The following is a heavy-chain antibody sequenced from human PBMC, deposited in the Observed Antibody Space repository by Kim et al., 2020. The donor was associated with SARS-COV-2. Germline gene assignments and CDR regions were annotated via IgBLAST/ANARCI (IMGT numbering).Heavy chain of an antibody. CDR2: IRGKAYGESP. CDR1: GFTFVDHS. D-gene: IGHD3-10*01. V-gene: IGHV3-49*04. CDR3: TRSSYGSGSSPFDY. Sequence: GGSLRLSCTSSGFTFVDHSMSWVRQAPGKGLEWVAFIRGKAYGESPEYAASVKGRFTISRDDSKSIAYLQMDSLKTEDTALYYCTRSSYGSGSSPFDYWGRGTLVTVSS. J-gene: IGHJ4*02.